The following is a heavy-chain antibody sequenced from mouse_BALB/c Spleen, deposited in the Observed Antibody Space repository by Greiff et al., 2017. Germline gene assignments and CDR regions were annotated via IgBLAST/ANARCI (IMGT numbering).Heavy chain of an antibody. CDR2: INPSNGGT. Sequence: QVQLKESGAELVKPGASVKLSCKASGYTFTSYYMYWVKQRPGQGLEWIGEINPSNGGTNFNEKFKSKATLTVDKSSSTAYMQLSSLTSEDSAVYYCTRGIYYYGSSYWDYWGQGTTLTVSS. D-gene: IGHD1-1*01. J-gene: IGHJ2*01. CDR3: TRGIYYYGSSYWDY. V-gene: IGHV1S81*02. CDR1: GYTFTSYY.